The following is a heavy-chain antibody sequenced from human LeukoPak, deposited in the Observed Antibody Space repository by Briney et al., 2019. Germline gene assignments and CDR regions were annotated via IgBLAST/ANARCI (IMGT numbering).Heavy chain of an antibody. V-gene: IGHV3-11*04. CDR2: ISSSGSI. CDR1: GFTFSDNY. CDR3: ARDHWNDGGDY. J-gene: IGHJ4*02. D-gene: IGHD1-1*01. Sequence: GGSLRLSCAASGFTFSDNYMSWIRQAPGKGLEWVSYISSSGSIYYADSVKGRFTISRDNAKNSLYLQMNSLRAEDTAVYYCARDHWNDGGDYWGQGTLVTVSS.